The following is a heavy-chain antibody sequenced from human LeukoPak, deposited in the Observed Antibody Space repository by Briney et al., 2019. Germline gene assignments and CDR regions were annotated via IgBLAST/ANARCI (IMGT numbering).Heavy chain of an antibody. J-gene: IGHJ4*02. V-gene: IGHV3-23*01. Sequence: PGRSLRLSCAASGFTFSNYGMSWVRQAPGKGLEWVSSISETGDSKYYADSVQGRFTISRDNSKNTLYLQMNSLRSEDTALYYCAKVWRGNYYDYWGQGTLVTVSS. CDR1: GFTFSNYG. CDR3: AKVWRGNYYDY. CDR2: ISETGDSK. D-gene: IGHD1-1*01.